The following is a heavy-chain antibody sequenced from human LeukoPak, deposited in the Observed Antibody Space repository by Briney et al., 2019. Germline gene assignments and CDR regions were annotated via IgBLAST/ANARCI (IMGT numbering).Heavy chain of an antibody. CDR2: INHSGST. V-gene: IGHV4-34*01. Sequence: SETLSLTCAVYGGSFSGHYWSWIRQPPGKGLEWIGEINHSGSTNYNPSLKSRVTISVDTSKNQFSLKLSSVTAADTAVYYCARHGIYYGLGSSYGLPNWFDPWGQGTLVTVSS. J-gene: IGHJ5*02. CDR1: GGSFSGHY. CDR3: ARHGIYYGLGSSYGLPNWFDP. D-gene: IGHD3-10*01.